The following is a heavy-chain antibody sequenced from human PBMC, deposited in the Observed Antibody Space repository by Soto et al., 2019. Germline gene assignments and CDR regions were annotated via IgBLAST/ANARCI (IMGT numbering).Heavy chain of an antibody. J-gene: IGHJ4*02. V-gene: IGHV4-39*07. CDR2: IFYSATT. D-gene: IGHD6-19*01. CDR3: ARSSLEGYSSGWSYYFDY. Sequence: SETLSLTCTVSGGSISSSSYYWGWIRQPPGKGLEWIGSIFYSATTNYNPSLKSRVTISVDTSKNQFSLKLSSVTAADTAVYYCARSSLEGYSSGWSYYFDYWGQGTLVTV. CDR1: GGSISSSSYY.